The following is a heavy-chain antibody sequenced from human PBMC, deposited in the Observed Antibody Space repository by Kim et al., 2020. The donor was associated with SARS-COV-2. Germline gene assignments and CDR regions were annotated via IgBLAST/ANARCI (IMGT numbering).Heavy chain of an antibody. CDR1: GLIFSSYA. CDR3: AKGLTGIAGTGKLDD. Sequence: GGSLRLSCAASGLIFSSYAMNWVRQAPGKGLEWVSAISASGGTTEYADSVKGRFTISRDNSKNTLYLQMNSLRVEDTALYYCAKGLTGIAGTGKLDDWG. J-gene: IGHJ4*01. D-gene: IGHD6-19*01. CDR2: ISASGGTT. V-gene: IGHV3-23*01.